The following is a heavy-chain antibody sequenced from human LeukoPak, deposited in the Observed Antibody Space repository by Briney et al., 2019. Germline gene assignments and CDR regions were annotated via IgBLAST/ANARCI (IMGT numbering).Heavy chain of an antibody. J-gene: IGHJ6*03. CDR1: GGSISSSSYY. CDR2: IYYSGST. CDR3: ARHRYLYDSSGYYWYYYYYYMDV. D-gene: IGHD3-22*01. Sequence: SETLSPTCTVSGGSISSSSYYWGWIRQPPGKGLEWIGSIYYSGSTYYNPSLKSRVTISVDTSKNQFSLKLSSVTAADTAVYYCARHRYLYDSSGYYWYYYYYYMDVWGKGTTVTVSS. V-gene: IGHV4-39*01.